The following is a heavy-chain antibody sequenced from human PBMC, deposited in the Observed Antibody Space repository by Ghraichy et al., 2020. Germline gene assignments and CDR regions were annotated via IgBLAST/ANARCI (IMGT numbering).Heavy chain of an antibody. D-gene: IGHD2-2*01. V-gene: IGHV3-64*02. CDR3: VRGHTNSRKFYQLDV. CDR1: GFTFSDYA. CDR2: ICSNGRCS. Sequence: GGSLRLSCAASGFTFSDYAMHWVRQAPGKGLESVAIICSNGRCSYYADSVKGRFTISRDNSKSVLYLQMDSLRLEDTAVYYCVRGHTNSRKFYQLDVWGQGTRVTVSS. J-gene: IGHJ6*02.